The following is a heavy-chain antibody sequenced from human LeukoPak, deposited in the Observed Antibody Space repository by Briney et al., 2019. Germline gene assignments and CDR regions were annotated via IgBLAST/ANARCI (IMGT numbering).Heavy chain of an antibody. D-gene: IGHD3-16*02. V-gene: IGHV4-59*01. CDR2: IYYSGST. Sequence: SETLSLTCTVSGGSISGYYWSWIRQPPGKGLEWIGYIYYSGSTNYNPSLKSRVTISVDTSKNQFSLKLSSVTAADTAVYYCARAGYVWGSYRYMAFDYWGQGTLVTVSS. J-gene: IGHJ4*02. CDR1: GGSISGYY. CDR3: ARAGYVWGSYRYMAFDY.